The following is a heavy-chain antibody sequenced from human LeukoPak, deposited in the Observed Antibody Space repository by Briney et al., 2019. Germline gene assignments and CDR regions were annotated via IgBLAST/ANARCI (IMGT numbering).Heavy chain of an antibody. CDR1: GGSISSYY. V-gene: IGHV4-4*07. D-gene: IGHD3-3*01. Sequence: PSETLSLTCTVSGGSISSYYWSWIRQPAGKGMEWIGRIYTSGSTNYNPSLKSRVTMSVDTSKNQFSLKLSSVTAADTAVYYCASSSITIFGVVIPEFDYRGQGTLVTVSS. J-gene: IGHJ4*02. CDR2: IYTSGST. CDR3: ASSSITIFGVVIPEFDY.